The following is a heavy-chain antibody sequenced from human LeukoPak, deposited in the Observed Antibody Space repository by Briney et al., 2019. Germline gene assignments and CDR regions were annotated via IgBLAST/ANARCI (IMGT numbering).Heavy chain of an antibody. CDR1: GGTFSSYA. V-gene: IGHV1-69*05. CDR2: IIPIFGTA. CDR3: ARDRYYYDSSGHTGHWFDP. Sequence: SVKVSCKASGGTFSSYAISWVRQAPGQWLEWRGGIIPIFGTANYAQKFQGRVTITTDESTSTAYMELSSLRSEDTAAYYCARDRYYYDSSGHTGHWFDPWGQGTLVTVSS. J-gene: IGHJ5*02. D-gene: IGHD3-22*01.